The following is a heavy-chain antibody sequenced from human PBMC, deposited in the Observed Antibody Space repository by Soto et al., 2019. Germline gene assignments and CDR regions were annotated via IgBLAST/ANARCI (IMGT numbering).Heavy chain of an antibody. D-gene: IGHD6-13*01. V-gene: IGHV3-23*01. Sequence: EVQLLESGGGLVQPGGSLRLSCPASGLTFSTYALRWVRQAPGKGLGWVSAVSGSGGSTYYADSVKGRFTISRDNSKNTLYLQMNSLRAEDTAVYYCARRGPGTYFDYWGQGTLVTVSS. CDR2: VSGSGGST. CDR1: GLTFSTYA. J-gene: IGHJ4*02. CDR3: ARRGPGTYFDY.